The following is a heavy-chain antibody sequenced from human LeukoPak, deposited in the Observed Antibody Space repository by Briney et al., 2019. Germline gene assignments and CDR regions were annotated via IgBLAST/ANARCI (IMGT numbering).Heavy chain of an antibody. J-gene: IGHJ4*02. CDR1: GFTFSSYG. D-gene: IGHD6-13*01. V-gene: IGHV3-30*02. CDR2: IRYDGSNK. Sequence: GGSLRLSCAASGFTFSSYGMHWVRQAPGKGLEWVAFIRYDGSNKYYADSVKGRFTISRDNSKHTLYLQMNSLRAEDTAVYYCAKDFTSSSWYYFDYWGQGTLVTVSS. CDR3: AKDFTSSSWYYFDY.